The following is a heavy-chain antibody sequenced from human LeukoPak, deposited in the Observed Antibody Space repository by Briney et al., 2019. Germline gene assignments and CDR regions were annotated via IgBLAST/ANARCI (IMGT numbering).Heavy chain of an antibody. CDR3: AREGLVVVHLDY. CDR2: IIPIFGTA. CDR1: GDTFSSYA. J-gene: IGHJ4*02. Sequence: ASVKVSCKASGDTFSSYAISWVRQAPGQGLEWMGRIIPIFGTANYAQKFQGRVTITTDESTSTAYMELSSLRSEDTAVYYCAREGLVVVHLDYWGQGTLVTVSS. V-gene: IGHV1-69*05. D-gene: IGHD3-22*01.